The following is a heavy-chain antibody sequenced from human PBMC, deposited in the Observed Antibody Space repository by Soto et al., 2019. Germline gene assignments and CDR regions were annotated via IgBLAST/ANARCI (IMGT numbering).Heavy chain of an antibody. CDR2: ISYDGSNK. CDR1: GFTFSSYA. J-gene: IGHJ4*02. CDR3: ARESPFDSSGYSDY. D-gene: IGHD3-22*01. Sequence: GSLRLSCAASGFTFSSYAMHWVRQAPGKGLEWVAVISYDGSNKYYADSVKGRFTISRDNSKNTLYLQMNSLRAEDTAVYYCARESPFDSSGYSDYWGQGTLVTVSS. V-gene: IGHV3-30-3*01.